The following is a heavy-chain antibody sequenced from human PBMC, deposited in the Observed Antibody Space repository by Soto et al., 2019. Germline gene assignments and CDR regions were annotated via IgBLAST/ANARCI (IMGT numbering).Heavy chain of an antibody. CDR1: GFTFSSYG. D-gene: IGHD5-18*01. CDR3: AKDLRLWSKDYYYSGMDV. CDR2: ISYDGSKE. V-gene: IGHV3-30*18. J-gene: IGHJ6*02. Sequence: QVQLVESGGGVVQPGRSLRLSCAASGFTFSSYGMHWVRQAPGKGLAWVAVISYDGSKEFYADSVKGRFTISRDNSKNTLYLQMNSLRAEDTAVYYCAKDLRLWSKDYYYSGMDVWGQGTTVSVSS.